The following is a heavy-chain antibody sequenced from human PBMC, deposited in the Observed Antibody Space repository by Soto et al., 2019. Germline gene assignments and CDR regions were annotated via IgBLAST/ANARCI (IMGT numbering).Heavy chain of an antibody. CDR1: GFTFSDYY. Sequence: GGSLRLSCAASGFTFSDYYMSWIRQAPGKGLEWVSYISSSGSTIYYADSVKGRFTISRDNAKNSLYLQMNSLRAEDTAVYYCARDSLTLRTRFDYWGQGTLVTVSS. CDR2: ISSSGSTI. D-gene: IGHD4-17*01. CDR3: ARDSLTLRTRFDY. V-gene: IGHV3-11*01. J-gene: IGHJ4*02.